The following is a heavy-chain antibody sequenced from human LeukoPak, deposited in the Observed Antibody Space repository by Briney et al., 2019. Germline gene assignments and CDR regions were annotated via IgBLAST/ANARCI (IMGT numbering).Heavy chain of an antibody. V-gene: IGHV3-53*01. D-gene: IGHD3-22*01. CDR1: GFTVSSNY. CDR2: IYSGGST. J-gene: IGHJ4*02. CDR3: ARGTVFGGMILVAYFDY. Sequence: GGSLRLSCAASGFTVSSNYMSWVRQAPGKGLEWVSVIYSGGSTYYADSVKGRFTISRDNSKNTLYLQMNSLRAEDTAVYYCARGTVFGGMILVAYFDYWGQGPLVTVSS.